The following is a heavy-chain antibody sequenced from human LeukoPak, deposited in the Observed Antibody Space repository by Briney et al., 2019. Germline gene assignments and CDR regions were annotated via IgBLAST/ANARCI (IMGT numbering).Heavy chain of an antibody. CDR3: ARQNDFRLDY. D-gene: IGHD3-3*01. Sequence: GESLKISCKGSGYTFSSYWIGWLRQMPGRGLEGMGIIYPGDSDTRYSPSLQGQVTISVDTSIGTASLQWSSLKASDTAIYYCARQNDFRLDYWGQGTLVTVSS. CDR2: IYPGDSDT. J-gene: IGHJ4*02. V-gene: IGHV5-51*01. CDR1: GYTFSSYW.